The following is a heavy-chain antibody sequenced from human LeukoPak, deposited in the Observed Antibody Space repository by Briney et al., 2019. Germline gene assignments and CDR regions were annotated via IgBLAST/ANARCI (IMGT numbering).Heavy chain of an antibody. CDR3: AREGRQDYVYFDC. CDR2: INYSGNT. J-gene: IGHJ4*02. V-gene: IGHV4-59*01. D-gene: IGHD4-17*01. CDR1: GDSISSYY. Sequence: SETLSLTCTVSGDSISSYYWSWIRQPPGKGLEWMGYINYSGNTNYNPSLKSRVTVSVDTSKSQFSLRLTSVTAADTAVYYCAREGRQDYVYFDCWGQGTLVTVSS.